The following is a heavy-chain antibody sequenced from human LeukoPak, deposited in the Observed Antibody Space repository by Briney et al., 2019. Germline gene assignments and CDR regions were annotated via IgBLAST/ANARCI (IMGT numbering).Heavy chain of an antibody. D-gene: IGHD4-17*01. J-gene: IGHJ6*03. V-gene: IGHV3-30*02. CDR2: IRYDGNNK. CDR3: AKDHSDYGGYYYYYYYMDV. CDR1: GFTFSSYG. Sequence: PGGSLRLSCAASGFTFSSYGMHWVRQAPGKGLEWVAFIRYDGNNKYYADSVKGRFTISRDNSKNTLYLQMNSLRAEDTAVYYCAKDHSDYGGYYYYYYYMDVWGKGTTVTISS.